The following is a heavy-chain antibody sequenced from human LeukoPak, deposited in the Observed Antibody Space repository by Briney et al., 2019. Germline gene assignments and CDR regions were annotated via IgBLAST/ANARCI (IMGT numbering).Heavy chain of an antibody. CDR3: ARDRLRWPKIDY. V-gene: IGHV4-39*07. CDR1: GGSISSSDYY. CDR2: IYYSVTT. J-gene: IGHJ4*02. Sequence: KPSETLSLTCTVSGGSISSSDYYWRWIRQPPGKGLEWIGSIYYSVTTYYNPSLKSRVTISVDTSKNQFSLKLNSVTAADTAVYYCARDRLRWPKIDYWGQGTLVTVSS. D-gene: IGHD4-23*01.